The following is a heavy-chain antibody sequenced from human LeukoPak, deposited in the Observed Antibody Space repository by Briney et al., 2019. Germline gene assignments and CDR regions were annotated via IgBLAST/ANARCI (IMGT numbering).Heavy chain of an antibody. CDR3: ARERGCCTDTSCYGFDY. CDR1: GFTFSIYS. CDR2: ISSDSSSI. V-gene: IGHV3-48*01. J-gene: IGHJ4*02. Sequence: PGGSLRLSCAASGFTFSIYSMNWVRQAPGKGLEWVSKISSDSSSIYYADSVKGRFTISIDNAKNSLYLQMNNRRAEDTAVYYCARERGCCTDTSCYGFDYWGQGILVTVSS. D-gene: IGHD2-2*01.